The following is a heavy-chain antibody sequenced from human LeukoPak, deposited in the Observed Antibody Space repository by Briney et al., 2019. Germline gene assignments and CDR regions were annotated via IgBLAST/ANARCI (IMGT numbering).Heavy chain of an antibody. D-gene: IGHD3-10*01. V-gene: IGHV4-61*01. J-gene: IGHJ3*02. Sequence: PSETLSLTCTVSGGSFSSGSYYWRWLRQPPGKGLEWIGYIYYSGSTNYNPSLKSRVTISVDTSKNQFSLKLSSVTAADTAVYYCARERGYYGSGSHNDAFDIWGQGTMVTVSS. CDR3: ARERGYYGSGSHNDAFDI. CDR2: IYYSGST. CDR1: GGSFSSGSYY.